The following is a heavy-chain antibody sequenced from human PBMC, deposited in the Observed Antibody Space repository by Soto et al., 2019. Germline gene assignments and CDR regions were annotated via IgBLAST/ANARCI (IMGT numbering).Heavy chain of an antibody. D-gene: IGHD3-9*01. Sequence: SETLSLTCTVSGGSISSYYWSWIRQPAGKGLEWIGRIYTSGSTNYNPSLKSRVTMSVDTSKNQFSLKLSSVTAADTAVYYCARYRHFDWLLYPGSLDVWGQGTKVTVYS. CDR1: GGSISSYY. J-gene: IGHJ6*02. CDR2: IYTSGST. CDR3: ARYRHFDWLLYPGSLDV. V-gene: IGHV4-4*07.